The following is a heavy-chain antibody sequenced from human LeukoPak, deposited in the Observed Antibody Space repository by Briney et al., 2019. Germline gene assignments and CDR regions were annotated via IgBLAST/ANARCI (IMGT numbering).Heavy chain of an antibody. V-gene: IGHV4-59*08. D-gene: IGHD1-26*01. CDR2: IYYSGST. CDR1: GGSISSYY. CDR3: AGLRVGATARPFDY. J-gene: IGHJ4*02. Sequence: SETLSLTCTVSGGSISSYYWSWIRQPPGKGLEWIGYIYYSGSTNYNPSLKSRVTISVDTSKNQFSLKLSSVTAADTAVYYCAGLRVGATARPFDYWGQGTLVTVSS.